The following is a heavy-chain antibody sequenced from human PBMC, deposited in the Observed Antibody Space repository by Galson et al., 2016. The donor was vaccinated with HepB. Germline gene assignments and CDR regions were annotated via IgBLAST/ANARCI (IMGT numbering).Heavy chain of an antibody. Sequence: QSGAAVKKPGESLNISCKGSGNIFTRYWIGWVRQMPGKGPEWMGIIHPGDSDTSYSPSFEGHVTIAADKSSSSAYLRWSSLTASYTAMYYGATSLAHRSPLTFFDSWGQGTLVSVSS. CDR3: ATSLAHRSPLTFFDS. V-gene: IGHV5-51*01. J-gene: IGHJ4*02. CDR1: GNIFTRYW. CDR2: IHPGDSDT. D-gene: IGHD2-15*01.